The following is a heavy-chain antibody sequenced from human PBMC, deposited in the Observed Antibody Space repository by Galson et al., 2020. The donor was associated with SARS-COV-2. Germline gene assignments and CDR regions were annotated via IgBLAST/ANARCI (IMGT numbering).Heavy chain of an antibody. J-gene: IGHJ4*02. Sequence: SCAASGFTFSNYAMHWVRQAPGKGLEWVTLISNDGSSTYYADSVKGRFTISRDNSKNTLYLQMNSLRAEDTAVYYCARSAGVAVAAPDYWGQGMLVIVSS. V-gene: IGHV3-30-3*01. CDR1: GFTFSNYA. CDR2: ISNDGSST. CDR3: ARSAGVAVAAPDY. D-gene: IGHD6-19*01.